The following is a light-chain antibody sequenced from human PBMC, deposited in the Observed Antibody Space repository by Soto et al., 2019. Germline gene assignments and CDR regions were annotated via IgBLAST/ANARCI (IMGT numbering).Light chain of an antibody. Sequence: EIVMTQSPATLSVSPGERATLSCRASQSVSSDLAWYQQKPGQAPRLLIYGASTRATGIPARFRGSGSGTDFTLTISSLQSEDFAVYYCQQYNQWPPWTFGQGTKVEIK. CDR3: QQYNQWPPWT. J-gene: IGKJ1*01. CDR1: QSVSSD. V-gene: IGKV3-15*01. CDR2: GAS.